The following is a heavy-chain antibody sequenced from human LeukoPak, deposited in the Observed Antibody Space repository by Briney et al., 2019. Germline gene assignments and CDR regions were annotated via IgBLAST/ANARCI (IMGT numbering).Heavy chain of an antibody. Sequence: ASVKVSCKASGYSFISFYTHWVRQAPGQGLEWMGLIDPGMTRTTYAQKFQGRLTTTRDMSTNTVYMELTSLRSEDTAIFYCARGLEKVAPKLDSWGQGTLVTVSS. D-gene: IGHD5-12*01. J-gene: IGHJ4*02. CDR3: ARGLEKVAPKLDS. V-gene: IGHV1-46*01. CDR1: GYSFISFY. CDR2: IDPGMTRT.